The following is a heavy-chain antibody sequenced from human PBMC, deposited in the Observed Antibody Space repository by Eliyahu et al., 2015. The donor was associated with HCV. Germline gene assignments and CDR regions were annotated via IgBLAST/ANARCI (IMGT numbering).Heavy chain of an antibody. J-gene: IGHJ6*02. V-gene: IGHV4-59*01. CDR3: ARDHIVVVPAAMPDYYYYYGMDV. D-gene: IGHD2-2*01. CDR2: IYYSGST. CDR1: GGSISSYY. Sequence: QVQLQESGPGLVKPSETLSLTCTVSGGSISSYYWSWIRQPPGKGLEWIGYIYYSGSTNYNPSLKSRVTISVDTSKNQFSLKLSSVTAADTAVYYCARDHIVVVPAAMPDYYYYYGMDVWGQGTTVTVSS.